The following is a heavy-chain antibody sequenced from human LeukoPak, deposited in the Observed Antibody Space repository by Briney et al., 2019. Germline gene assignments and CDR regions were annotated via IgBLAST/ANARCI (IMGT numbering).Heavy chain of an antibody. D-gene: IGHD3-16*02. CDR1: GGSISSYY. CDR3: ARGPTISDYDYVWGSYRFDY. CDR2: ICTSGST. J-gene: IGHJ4*02. V-gene: IGHV4-4*07. Sequence: SETLSLTCTVSGGSISSYYWSWIRQPAGKGLEWIGRICTSGSTNYNPSLKSRVTMSVDTSKNQFSLKLSSVTAADTAVYYCARGPTISDYDYVWGSYRFDYWGQGALVTVSS.